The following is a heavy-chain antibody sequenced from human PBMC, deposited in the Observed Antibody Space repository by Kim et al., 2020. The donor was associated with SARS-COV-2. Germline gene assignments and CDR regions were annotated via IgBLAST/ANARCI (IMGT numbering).Heavy chain of an antibody. CDR3: ARENGDYWYFDL. Sequence: GGSLRLSCAASGFTFSSYSMNWVRQAPGKGLEWVSSISSSSRYIYYADSVKGRFTISRDNAKNSLYLQMNSLRAEDTAVYYCARENGDYWYFDLWGRGTLVTVSS. CDR1: GFTFSSYS. J-gene: IGHJ2*01. D-gene: IGHD4-17*01. V-gene: IGHV3-21*01. CDR2: ISSSSRYI.